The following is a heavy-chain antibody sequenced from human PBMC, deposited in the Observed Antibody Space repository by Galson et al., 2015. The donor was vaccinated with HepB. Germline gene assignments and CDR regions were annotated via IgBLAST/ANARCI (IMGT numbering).Heavy chain of an antibody. CDR1: GFTFSGSA. CDR2: IRSKANSYAT. J-gene: IGHJ4*02. CDR3: AREGWGAWEYYFDY. V-gene: IGHV3-73*01. Sequence: SLRLSCAASGFTFSGSAMHWVRQASGKGLEWVGRIRSKANSYATAYAASVKGRFTISRDDSKSTAYLQMNSLKTEDTAVYYCAREGWGAWEYYFDYWGQGTLVTVSS. D-gene: IGHD3-16*01.